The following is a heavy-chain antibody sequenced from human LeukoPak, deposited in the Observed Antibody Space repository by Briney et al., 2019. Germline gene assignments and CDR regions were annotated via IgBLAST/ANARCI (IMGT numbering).Heavy chain of an antibody. CDR2: IGGNGGST. Sequence: SGASLRLSCAASGFTFSSYAMSWVRQAPGKGLEWVSTIGGNGGSTYYADSVKGRFTISRDSSKNTLYLQMNSLRAEDTAVYYCAKDRDGYNDYWGQGTLVTVSS. D-gene: IGHD5-24*01. CDR3: AKDRDGYNDY. J-gene: IGHJ4*02. CDR1: GFTFSSYA. V-gene: IGHV3-23*01.